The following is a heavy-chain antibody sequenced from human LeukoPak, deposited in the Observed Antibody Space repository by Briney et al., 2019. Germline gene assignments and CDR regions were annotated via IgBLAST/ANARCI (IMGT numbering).Heavy chain of an antibody. CDR1: GFTFSSYE. J-gene: IGHJ3*02. Sequence: PGGSLRLSCAASGFTFSSYEMNWVRQAPGKGLVWVSYIGSSGSTIYYADSVKGRFTISRDNAKNSLYLQMNSLRAEDTAVYYCARATLTHYYDSSGYWGRRSGEDAFDIWGQGTMVTVSS. CDR2: IGSSGSTI. D-gene: IGHD3-22*01. CDR3: ARATLTHYYDSSGYWGRRSGEDAFDI. V-gene: IGHV3-48*03.